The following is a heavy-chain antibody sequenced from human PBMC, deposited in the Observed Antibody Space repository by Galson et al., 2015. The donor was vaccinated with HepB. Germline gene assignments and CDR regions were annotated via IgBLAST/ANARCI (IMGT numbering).Heavy chain of an antibody. Sequence: SVKVSCKASGGTFSSYAISWVRQAPGQGLEWMGRIIPILGIANYAQKFQGRVTITADKSTSTAYMELSSLRSEDTAVYYCARGPDGYTVTTGFDYWGQGTLVTVSS. J-gene: IGHJ4*02. D-gene: IGHD4-11*01. V-gene: IGHV1-69*04. CDR2: IIPILGIA. CDR3: ARGPDGYTVTTGFDY. CDR1: GGTFSSYA.